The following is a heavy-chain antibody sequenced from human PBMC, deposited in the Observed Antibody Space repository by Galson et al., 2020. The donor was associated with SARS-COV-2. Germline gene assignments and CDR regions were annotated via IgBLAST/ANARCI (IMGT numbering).Heavy chain of an antibody. J-gene: IGHJ4*02. CDR2: IWYDGSNK. CDR3: ARDLAVAGTGRDY. D-gene: IGHD6-19*01. V-gene: IGHV3-33*01. Sequence: HWVRQAPGKGLEWVAVIWYDGSNKYYADSVKGRFTISRDNSKNTLYLQMNSLRAEDTAVYYCARDLAVAGTGRDYWGQGTLVTVSS.